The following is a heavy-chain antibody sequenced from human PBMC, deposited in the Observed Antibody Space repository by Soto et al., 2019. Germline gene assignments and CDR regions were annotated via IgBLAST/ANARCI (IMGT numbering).Heavy chain of an antibody. J-gene: IGHJ3*02. Sequence: EVQLLESGGGLVQPGGSLRLSCTASGFTFSSSAMSWVRQAPGQGLEWVASVSENGGSRGGTYYADSVKGRFTISRDNSKNTLYLQMDSLRGADPAVYYCASAKAVVIAALGIWGQGTMVTVSS. CDR1: GFTFSSSA. D-gene: IGHD2-21*01. CDR3: ASAKAVVIAALGI. CDR2: VSENGGSRGGT. V-gene: IGHV3-23*01.